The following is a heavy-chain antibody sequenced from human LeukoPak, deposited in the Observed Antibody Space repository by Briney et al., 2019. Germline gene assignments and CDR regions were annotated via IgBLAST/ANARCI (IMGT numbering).Heavy chain of an antibody. V-gene: IGHV3-23*01. D-gene: IGHD2-21*02. Sequence: GGSLRLSCAASGFTFSSYAMSWVRRAPGKGLEWVSAISGSGGSTYCADSVKGRFTISRDNSKNTLYLQMNSLRAEDTAVYYCASGSSRAYCGGDCYIWGQGTLVTVSS. CDR2: ISGSGGST. J-gene: IGHJ4*02. CDR1: GFTFSSYA. CDR3: ASGSSRAYCGGDCYI.